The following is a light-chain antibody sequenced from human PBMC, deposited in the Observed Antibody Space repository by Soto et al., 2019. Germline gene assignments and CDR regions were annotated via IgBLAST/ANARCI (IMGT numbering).Light chain of an antibody. CDR3: QQYGSSPLT. V-gene: IGKV3-20*01. CDR2: GAS. J-gene: IGKJ4*01. Sequence: EIMLTQSPCTLSLSPGERVTLSCRASQSVSSSYLAWYQQKPGQAPRLLIYGASSRATGIPDKFSGSGSGTDFTLIISRLEPEDFAVYYCQQYGSSPLTFGGGTKVDIK. CDR1: QSVSSSY.